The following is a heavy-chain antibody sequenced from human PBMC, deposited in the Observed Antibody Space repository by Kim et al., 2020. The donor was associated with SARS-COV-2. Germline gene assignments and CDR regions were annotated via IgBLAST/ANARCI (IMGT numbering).Heavy chain of an antibody. J-gene: IGHJ4*02. CDR2: IDPSDSYT. V-gene: IGHV5-10-1*01. CDR1: GYSFTSYW. Sequence: GESLKISCKGSGYSFTSYWISWVRQMPGKGLEWMGRIDPSDSYTNYSPSFQGHVTISADKSISTAYLQWSSLKASDTAMYYCARSTYYDFWSGYYNFDYWGQGTLVTVSS. D-gene: IGHD3-3*01. CDR3: ARSTYYDFWSGYYNFDY.